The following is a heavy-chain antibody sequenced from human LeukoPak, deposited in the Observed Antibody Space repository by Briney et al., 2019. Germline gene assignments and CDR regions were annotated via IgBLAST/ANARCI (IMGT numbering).Heavy chain of an antibody. CDR2: IYYSGST. CDR3: ARSAQRIPIVVVPAAMVYNWFDP. D-gene: IGHD2-2*01. CDR1: NGSISRQY. Sequence: SETLSLTCTVSNGSISRQYWSWIRRPPGKGLEWIGFIYYSGSTNYNPSLRSRVTISADTSKNQFSLKLSSVTAADTAVYYCARSAQRIPIVVVPAAMVYNWFDPWGQGTLVTVSS. J-gene: IGHJ5*02. V-gene: IGHV4-59*08.